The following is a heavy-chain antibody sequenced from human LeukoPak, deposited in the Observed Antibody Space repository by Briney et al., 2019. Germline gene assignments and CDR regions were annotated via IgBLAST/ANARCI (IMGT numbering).Heavy chain of an antibody. CDR1: GGSISSSSYY. J-gene: IGHJ4*02. Sequence: PSETLSRTCTVSGGSISSSSYYWGWIRQPPGKGLEWIGSIYYSGSTYYNPSLKSRVTISVDTSKNQFSLKLSSVTAADTAVYYCARLGSSWYGAYWGQGTLVTVSS. CDR2: IYYSGST. V-gene: IGHV4-39*01. CDR3: ARLGSSWYGAY. D-gene: IGHD6-13*01.